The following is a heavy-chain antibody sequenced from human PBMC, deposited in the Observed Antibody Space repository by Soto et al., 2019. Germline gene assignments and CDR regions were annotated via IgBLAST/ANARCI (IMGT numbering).Heavy chain of an antibody. CDR1: GYTFTSYG. CDR2: ISAYNGNT. V-gene: IGHV1-18*01. D-gene: IGHD3-16*01. CDR3: ARDIGYYDYVWGPRRFDY. J-gene: IGHJ4*02. Sequence: VASVKVSCKASGYTFTSYGISWVRQAPGQGLEWMGWISAYNGNTNYAQKLQGRVTMTTDTSTSTAYMELRSLRSDDTAVYYCARDIGYYDYVWGPRRFDYWGQGTLVTVSS.